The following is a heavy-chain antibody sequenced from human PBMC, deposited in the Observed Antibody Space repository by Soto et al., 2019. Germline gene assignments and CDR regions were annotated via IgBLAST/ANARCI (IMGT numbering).Heavy chain of an antibody. Sequence: QVQLVESGGGVVQPGRSLRLSCTESGFTLSDYGMHWVRQAPGKGLEWVAVIWHDGGEKYYADSVTGRFTISRDNSKNTVHLQIDSLGTEDTALYYCARDPGRDSPIDYWGQGTRVTVSS. CDR2: IWHDGGEK. CDR1: GFTLSDYG. D-gene: IGHD3-22*01. J-gene: IGHJ4*02. CDR3: ARDPGRDSPIDY. V-gene: IGHV3-33*01.